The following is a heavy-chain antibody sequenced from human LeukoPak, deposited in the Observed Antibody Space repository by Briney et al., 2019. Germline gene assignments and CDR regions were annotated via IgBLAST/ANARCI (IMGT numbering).Heavy chain of an antibody. J-gene: IGHJ4*02. CDR3: AKTTYYDILTNDY. D-gene: IGHD3-9*01. CDR2: ISGSGGST. Sequence: GGSLRLSCAASGFTFSSYGMSWVRQAPGRGLEWVSAISGSGGSTYYADSVKGRFTISRDNSKNTLYLQMNSLRAEDTAVYYCAKTTYYDILTNDYWGQGTLVTVSS. CDR1: GFTFSSYG. V-gene: IGHV3-23*01.